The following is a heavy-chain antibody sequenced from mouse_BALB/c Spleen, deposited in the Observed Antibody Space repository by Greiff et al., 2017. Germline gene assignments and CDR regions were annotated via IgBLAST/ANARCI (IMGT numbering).Heavy chain of an antibody. CDR1: GFTFSSYA. V-gene: IGHV5-9-3*01. CDR2: ISSGGSYT. CDR3: ARQDGIMDY. J-gene: IGHJ4*01. Sequence: EVKLVESGGGLVKPGGSLKLSCAASGFTFSSYAMSWVRQTPEKRLEWVATISSGGSYTYYPDSVKGRFTISRDNAKNTLYLQMSSLRSEDTAMYYCARQDGIMDYWGQGTSVTVSS.